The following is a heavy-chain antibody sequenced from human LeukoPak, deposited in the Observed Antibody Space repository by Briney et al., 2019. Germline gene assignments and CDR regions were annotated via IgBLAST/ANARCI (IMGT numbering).Heavy chain of an antibody. J-gene: IGHJ4*02. CDR2: INPNRGGT. V-gene: IGHV1-2*02. D-gene: IGHD3-3*01. Sequence: GASVKVSCKASGYTLTGYYMHWVRPAPGQGLEWMGWINPNRGGTNYAQKFQGRVTMTRDTSISTAYMKLSRLRSDDTAVYYCARDPYDFWSGYYVASDYWGQGTLVTVSS. CDR3: ARDPYDFWSGYYVASDY. CDR1: GYTLTGYY.